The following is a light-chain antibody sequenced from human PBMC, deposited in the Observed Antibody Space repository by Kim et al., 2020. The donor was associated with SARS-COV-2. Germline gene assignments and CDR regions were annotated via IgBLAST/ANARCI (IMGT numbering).Light chain of an antibody. V-gene: IGKV1-39*01. CDR2: AAS. CDR3: QQSYSAPPT. CDR1: HSISNY. Sequence: ASIGDRVTITCRASHSISNYLNWYQQKPGKAPKLLIYAASNLQSGVPSRFGGSGSGSDFTLTISSLQPEDFASYYCQQSYSAPPTFGQGTKVDIK. J-gene: IGKJ1*01.